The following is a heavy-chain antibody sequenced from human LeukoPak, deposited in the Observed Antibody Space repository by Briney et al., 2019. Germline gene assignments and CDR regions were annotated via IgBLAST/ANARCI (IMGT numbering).Heavy chain of an antibody. Sequence: GGSLRLSCAASGFTFSSYAMRWVRQAPGKGLEWVAVISYDGSNKYYADSVKGRFTISRDNSKNTLYLQMNSLRAEDTAVYYCARDPRFGELLSRLDYWGQGTLVTVSS. CDR3: ARDPRFGELLSRLDY. J-gene: IGHJ4*02. CDR2: ISYDGSNK. V-gene: IGHV3-30-3*01. CDR1: GFTFSSYA. D-gene: IGHD3-10*01.